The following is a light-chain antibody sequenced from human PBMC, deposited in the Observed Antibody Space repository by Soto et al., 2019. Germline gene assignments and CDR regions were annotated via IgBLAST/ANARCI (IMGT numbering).Light chain of an antibody. CDR3: CSYAGDYMFV. CDR2: EVS. V-gene: IGLV2-14*01. Sequence: QSALTQPASVSGSPGQSITISCAGTTSDVGAYNYVSWYQQHPGKAPRLIIYEVSNRPSGVSNRFSGSKSGNTASLTISGLQAEDEADYYCCSYAGDYMFVFGTGTKLTVL. J-gene: IGLJ1*01. CDR1: TSDVGAYNY.